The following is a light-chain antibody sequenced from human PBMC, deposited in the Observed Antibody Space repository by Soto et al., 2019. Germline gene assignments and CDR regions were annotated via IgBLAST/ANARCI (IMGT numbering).Light chain of an antibody. CDR2: EGS. CDR1: SSDVGSYNL. Sequence: QSALTQPASVSGSPGQSITISCTGSSSDVGSYNLVSWHQQYPGKAPKLMIYEGSKRPSGVSNCFSGSKSGNTASLTISGLQAEDEADYYCCSCAGRSTLVFGGGTKLTVL. J-gene: IGLJ3*02. V-gene: IGLV2-23*01. CDR3: CSCAGRSTLV.